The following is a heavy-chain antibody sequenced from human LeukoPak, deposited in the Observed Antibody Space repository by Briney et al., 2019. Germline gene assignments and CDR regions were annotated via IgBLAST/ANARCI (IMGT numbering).Heavy chain of an antibody. J-gene: IGHJ4*02. D-gene: IGHD3-10*01. V-gene: IGHV4-39*01. CDR1: GGSISSSSYY. CDR2: IYYSGST. Sequence: RPSETLSLTCTVSGGSISSSSYYWGWIRQPPGKGLEWIGSIYYSGSTYYNPSLKSRVTISVDTSKNQFSLKLSSVTAADTAVYYCARRPMVRAPWVYWGQGTLVTVSS. CDR3: ARRPMVRAPWVY.